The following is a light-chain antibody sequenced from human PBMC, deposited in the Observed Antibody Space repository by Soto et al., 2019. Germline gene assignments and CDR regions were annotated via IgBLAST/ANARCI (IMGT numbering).Light chain of an antibody. Sequence: DIQMTQFPPTLSASVGDRVTITCRASQSISSWLAWYQQKPGKAPKLLIYKASSLESGVPSRFSGSGSGTEFTITISSLQADDLATYYRQQYNSGWTFGQGTKVEIK. CDR2: KAS. J-gene: IGKJ1*01. V-gene: IGKV1-5*03. CDR1: QSISSW. CDR3: QQYNSGWT.